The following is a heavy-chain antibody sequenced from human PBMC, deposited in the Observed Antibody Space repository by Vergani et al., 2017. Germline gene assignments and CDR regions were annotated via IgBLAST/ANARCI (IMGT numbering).Heavy chain of an antibody. CDR3: ATAPDYNKGVGFFDY. CDR2: INPNSGGT. J-gene: IGHJ4*02. CDR1: GYTFTGYY. V-gene: IGHV1-2*02. D-gene: IGHD4-11*01. Sequence: QVQLVQSGAEVKKPGASVKVSCKASGYTFTGYYMHWVRQAPGQGLEWMGWINPNSGGTNYAQKFQGRVTMTRDTSISSAYMELSSLRSEDTAVYYCATAPDYNKGVGFFDYWGQGTLVTVSS.